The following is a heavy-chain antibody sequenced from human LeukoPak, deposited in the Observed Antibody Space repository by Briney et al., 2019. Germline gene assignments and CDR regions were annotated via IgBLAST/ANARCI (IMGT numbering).Heavy chain of an antibody. Sequence: ASVKVSCKASGFTFISYDINWVGQATGQGLEWMGWMNPNSGNTGYAQKFQGRVTMTRNTSISTAYMELSSLRSEDTAVYYCARASVYYASGRYRYYYMDVWGKGTTVTISS. CDR3: ARASVYYASGRYRYYYMDV. CDR2: MNPNSGNT. J-gene: IGHJ6*03. CDR1: GFTFISYD. D-gene: IGHD3-10*01. V-gene: IGHV1-8*01.